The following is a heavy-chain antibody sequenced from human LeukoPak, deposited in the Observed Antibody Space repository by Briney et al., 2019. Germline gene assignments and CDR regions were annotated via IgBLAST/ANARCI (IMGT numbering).Heavy chain of an antibody. CDR2: ISYDGNHI. D-gene: IGHD5-24*01. V-gene: IGHV3-30*14. CDR3: ARVKGGYNSP. CDR1: GLVFRSYP. Sequence: GGSLRLSCAASGLVFRSYPMQWVRQAPGKGLEWVTIISYDGNHIFYADSVKGRFTISRDNSKNTLYLQMNSLRAEDTAVYYCARVKGGYNSPWGQGTLVTVSS. J-gene: IGHJ5*02.